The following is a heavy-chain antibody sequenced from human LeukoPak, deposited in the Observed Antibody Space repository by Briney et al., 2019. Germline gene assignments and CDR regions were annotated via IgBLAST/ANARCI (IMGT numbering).Heavy chain of an antibody. J-gene: IGHJ4*02. CDR1: GFTFSSYS. CDR2: ISYDGSKE. CDR3: ATGLRFFPFDY. D-gene: IGHD4-17*01. V-gene: IGHV3-30*03. Sequence: GGSLRLSCAASGFTFSSYSMNWVRQAPGKGLEWVAVISYDGSKEYYADSVKGRFTISRDRTKNTMYLQMNSLSDEDTAVYYCATGLRFFPFDYWGQGTLVTVSS.